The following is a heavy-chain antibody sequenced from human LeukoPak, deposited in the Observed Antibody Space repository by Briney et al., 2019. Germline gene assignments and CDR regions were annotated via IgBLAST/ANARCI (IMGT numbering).Heavy chain of an antibody. V-gene: IGHV4-39*01. CDR3: ATLGLLRGAGFNLATHFDF. J-gene: IGHJ4*02. Sequence: SETLSLTCTVSGVSISNNYFYWAWIRQPPGKGLELIRYVHYTGSTFYNSSPKSRVTISADTSQNQFSLSLTSVTAADTAVYYCATLGLLRGAGFNLATHFDFWGQGTLVTVSS. D-gene: IGHD1-26*01. CDR2: VHYTGST. CDR1: GVSISNNYFY.